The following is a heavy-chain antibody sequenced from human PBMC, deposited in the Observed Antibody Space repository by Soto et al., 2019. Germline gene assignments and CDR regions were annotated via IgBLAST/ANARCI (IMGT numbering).Heavy chain of an antibody. D-gene: IGHD3-16*01. CDR3: VSDRTVNGSYGSSYYDVFDI. Sequence: EVQLVESGGGLVQPGGSLRLSCAASGFTFNAYWMTWVRQAPGKGLEWVANINRDGNEKNYVDAVKGRVTVTRDNAKDSMHLQMYSLRAEDKAVYYCVSDRTVNGSYGSSYYDVFDIWGQWTKVTVSS. CDR2: INRDGNEK. V-gene: IGHV3-7*05. CDR1: GFTFNAYW. J-gene: IGHJ3*02.